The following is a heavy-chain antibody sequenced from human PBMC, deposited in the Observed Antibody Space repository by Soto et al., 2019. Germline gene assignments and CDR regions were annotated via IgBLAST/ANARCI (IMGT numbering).Heavy chain of an antibody. CDR3: ARRRVFFDY. Sequence: XAALELSSTVSGASINSKTYYWGWIRQPPGKGLEWIGSVFSSGTTYYSPSFKGRVTILMDMSRNQFFLNLNSVTDADTATYYCARRRVFFDYWGQGARVTGSS. CDR2: VFSSGTT. J-gene: IGHJ4*02. CDR1: GASINSKTYY. V-gene: IGHV4-39*01.